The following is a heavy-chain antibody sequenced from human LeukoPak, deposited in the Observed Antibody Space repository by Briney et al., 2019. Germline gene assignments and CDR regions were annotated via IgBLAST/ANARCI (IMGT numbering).Heavy chain of an antibody. D-gene: IGHD6-13*01. CDR2: IRYDGSNK. CDR1: GFTFSSYG. J-gene: IGHJ4*02. Sequence: GGSLRLSRAASGFTFSSYGMHWVRQAPGKGLEWVAFIRYDGSNKYYADSVKGRFTISRDNSKNTLYLQMNSLRAEDTAVYYCAVIAAAGYYFDYWGQGTLVTVSS. CDR3: AVIAAAGYYFDY. V-gene: IGHV3-30*02.